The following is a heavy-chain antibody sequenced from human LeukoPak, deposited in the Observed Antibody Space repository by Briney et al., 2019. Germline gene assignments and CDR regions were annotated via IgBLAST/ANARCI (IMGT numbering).Heavy chain of an antibody. CDR2: INQSGST. V-gene: IGHV4-34*01. D-gene: IGHD4-17*01. CDR3: ARGDYGDYDRNWFDP. J-gene: IGHJ5*02. Sequence: SETLSLTCAVYGGSFSGYYWTWIRQPPGKGLEWIGEINQSGSTNYNPSLKSRVTISVDTSNNQFSLKLSSVTAADTAVYYCARGDYGDYDRNWFDPWGQGTLVTVSS. CDR1: GGSFSGYY.